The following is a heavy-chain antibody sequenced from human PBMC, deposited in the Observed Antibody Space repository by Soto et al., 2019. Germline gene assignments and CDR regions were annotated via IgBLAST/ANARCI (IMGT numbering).Heavy chain of an antibody. CDR2: IYWNDDE. CDR1: WFSLSTSGVG. Sequence: SRPTRVNPTQTLTLTCTFSWFSLSTSGVGVGWIRLPPGKALEWLALIYWNDDERYSPSLKSRLTITKDTSKNQVVLTMTNMDPVDTATYYCAHIASTGYCSSTSCLNWFDPWGQGTLVTVSS. J-gene: IGHJ5*02. V-gene: IGHV2-5*01. D-gene: IGHD2-2*01. CDR3: AHIASTGYCSSTSCLNWFDP.